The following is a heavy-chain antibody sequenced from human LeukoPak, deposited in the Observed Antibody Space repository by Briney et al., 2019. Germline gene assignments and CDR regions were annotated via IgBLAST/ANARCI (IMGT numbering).Heavy chain of an antibody. CDR3: SRRTVTVDY. Sequence: SVKVSCKASGGTVSSYVITWVRQSPGQGLEWMGRLIPIPGIANYAQKFQGRVTITADKSATTAYMEVSGLTSEDTAVYYCSRRTVTVDYWGQGTLVTVSS. CDR1: GGTVSSYV. D-gene: IGHD4-17*01. J-gene: IGHJ4*02. V-gene: IGHV1-69*04. CDR2: LIPIPGIA.